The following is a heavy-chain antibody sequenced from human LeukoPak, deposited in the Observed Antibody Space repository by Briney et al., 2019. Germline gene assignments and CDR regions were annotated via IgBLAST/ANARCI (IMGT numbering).Heavy chain of an antibody. Sequence: SETLSLTCTVSGGSISSYYWSWIRQPPGKGLEWIGYIYYSGSTDYNPSLKSRVTISVDTSKNQFSLKLSSVTAADTAVYYCAREGVTKYYFDYWGQGTLVTVSP. V-gene: IGHV4-59*01. CDR2: IYYSGST. CDR3: AREGVTKYYFDY. D-gene: IGHD4-11*01. CDR1: GGSISSYY. J-gene: IGHJ4*02.